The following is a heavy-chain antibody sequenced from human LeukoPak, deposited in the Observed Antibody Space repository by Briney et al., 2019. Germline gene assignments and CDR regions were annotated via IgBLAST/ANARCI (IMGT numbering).Heavy chain of an antibody. V-gene: IGHV4-39*07. CDR3: ARDNHYYDSSGYPVFSKANDAFDI. CDR1: GGSISSYY. CDR2: IYYSGST. J-gene: IGHJ3*02. Sequence: SETLSLTCTVSGGSISSYYWGWIRQPPGKGLEWIGSIYYSGSTYYNPSLKSRVTISVDTSKNQFSLKLSSVTAADTAVYYCARDNHYYDSSGYPVFSKANDAFDIWGQGTMVTVSS. D-gene: IGHD3-22*01.